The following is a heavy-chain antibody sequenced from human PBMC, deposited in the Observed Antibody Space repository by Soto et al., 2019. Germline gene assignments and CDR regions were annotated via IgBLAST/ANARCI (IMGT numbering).Heavy chain of an antibody. CDR1: GFTFDDYA. Sequence: GGSLRLSCAASGFTFDDYAMHWVRQAPGKGLEWVSGISWNSGSIGYADSVKGRFTISRDNAKNSLYLQMNSLRAEDTALYYCAKSEGNDSSGYYQYYFDYWGQRTLVTVSS. D-gene: IGHD3-22*01. CDR3: AKSEGNDSSGYYQYYFDY. CDR2: ISWNSGSI. J-gene: IGHJ4*02. V-gene: IGHV3-9*01.